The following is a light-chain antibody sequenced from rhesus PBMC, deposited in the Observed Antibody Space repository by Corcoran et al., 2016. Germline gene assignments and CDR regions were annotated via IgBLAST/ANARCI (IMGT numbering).Light chain of an antibody. CDR1: QSVSSS. Sequence: EIVLTQSPATLSLSPGERATLSCRASQSVSSSLAWYQQKPGQVPRLLIDGASSRAPAIPDRVSGRGSGTAFTLTISSLEPEDFAVYYCQQYSNWPYSFGQGTKVEIK. J-gene: IGKJ2*01. CDR3: QQYSNWPYS. CDR2: GAS. V-gene: IGKV3-42*03.